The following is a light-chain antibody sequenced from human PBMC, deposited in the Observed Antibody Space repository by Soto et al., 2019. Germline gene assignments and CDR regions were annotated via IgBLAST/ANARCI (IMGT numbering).Light chain of an antibody. Sequence: DIQMTQSPSSLSASLGDTFTISCRASQGISNSLAWFQQKPGRVPQFLIYAASTLQPGVPPRFSGSGSGTDFPLTISSLQPEDVATYYCQNYNSAPLTFGPGTRVDLK. CDR3: QNYNSAPLT. J-gene: IGKJ3*01. CDR1: QGISNS. V-gene: IGKV1-27*01. CDR2: AAS.